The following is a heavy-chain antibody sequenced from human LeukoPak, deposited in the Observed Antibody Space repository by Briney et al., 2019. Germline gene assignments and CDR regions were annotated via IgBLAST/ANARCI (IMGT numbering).Heavy chain of an antibody. CDR1: GYTFTTYG. CDR3: AREVVYFDSSGTPFDY. J-gene: IGHJ4*02. CDR2: ISAYNGNT. D-gene: IGHD3-22*01. V-gene: IGHV1-18*01. Sequence: ASVKVSCKASGYTFTTYGISWVRQAPGQGLEWMGWISAYNGNTNYAQKLQGRVTMTTDTSTSTAYMELRSLRSDDTAVYYCAREVVYFDSSGTPFDYWGQGTLVTVSS.